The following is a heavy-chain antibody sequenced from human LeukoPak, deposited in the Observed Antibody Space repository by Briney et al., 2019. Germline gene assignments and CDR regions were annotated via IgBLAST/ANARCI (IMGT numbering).Heavy chain of an antibody. Sequence: SGGSLRLSCAASGFTFSNSGMHWVRQAPGKGLEWVAVIWYDGSNEYYADAMKGRFIISRDNSKYTVHLQMNSLRVEVTSVYYCAREISMFVNAFDLWGQGTLVAVSS. J-gene: IGHJ3*01. CDR1: GFTFSNSG. CDR3: AREISMFVNAFDL. D-gene: IGHD3-10*02. CDR2: IWYDGSNE. V-gene: IGHV3-33*01.